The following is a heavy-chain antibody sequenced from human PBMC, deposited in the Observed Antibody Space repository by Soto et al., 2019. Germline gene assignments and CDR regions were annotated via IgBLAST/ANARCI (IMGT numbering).Heavy chain of an antibody. CDR3: ARGIAVPVDPDY. Sequence: ASVKVSCKASGYTFTSYAMHWVRQAPGQSLEWMGWINAGNGNTKYSQRFQGRVTITRDTSAGTAYMDLSSLRSEDTAVYYCARGIAVPVDPDYWGQGTLVTVSS. V-gene: IGHV1-3*01. CDR1: GYTFTSYA. D-gene: IGHD6-19*01. J-gene: IGHJ4*02. CDR2: INAGNGNT.